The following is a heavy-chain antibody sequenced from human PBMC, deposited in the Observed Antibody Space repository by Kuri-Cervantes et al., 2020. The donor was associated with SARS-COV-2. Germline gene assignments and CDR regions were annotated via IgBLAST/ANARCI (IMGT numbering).Heavy chain of an antibody. D-gene: IGHD6-6*01. V-gene: IGHV3-7*03. J-gene: IGHJ4*02. CDR1: GFTFSSYW. CDR3: ANSGGSSGFDY. CDR2: IKQDGSEK. Sequence: GGSLRLSCPASGFTFSSYWMSWVRQAPGKGLEWVANIKQDGSEKYYVDSVKGRFTISRGNAKNTLYLQMNSLRAEDTAVYYCANSGGSSGFDYWGQGTLVTVSS.